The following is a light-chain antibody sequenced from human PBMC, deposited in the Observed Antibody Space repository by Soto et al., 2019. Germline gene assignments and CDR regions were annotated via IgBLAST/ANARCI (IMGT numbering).Light chain of an antibody. V-gene: IGKV3-15*01. CDR3: QQYYSWPIT. J-gene: IGKJ4*01. CDR2: TAS. Sequence: VLTQSPATVSVSPGESATVSCRASQNVGSALAWYQHKSGQAPRLLFYTASTWATGTPLRFRASGSRTEFTLTISSLQSEVLAVYYCQQYYSWPITFGGGTKVEI. CDR1: QNVGSA.